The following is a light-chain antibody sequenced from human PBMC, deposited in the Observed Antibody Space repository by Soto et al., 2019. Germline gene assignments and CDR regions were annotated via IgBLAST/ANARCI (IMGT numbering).Light chain of an antibody. CDR2: AAS. J-gene: IGKJ1*01. V-gene: IGKV1-8*01. CDR3: QQYYSHPPT. CDR1: QGISSY. Sequence: AIRMTQSPSSLSASTGDRVTITCRASQGISSYLAWYQQKPGKAPKLLIYAASTLQSGVPSRFSGSGSGTDFTLTISCLQSEDFATYYCQQYYSHPPTFGQGTKVDI.